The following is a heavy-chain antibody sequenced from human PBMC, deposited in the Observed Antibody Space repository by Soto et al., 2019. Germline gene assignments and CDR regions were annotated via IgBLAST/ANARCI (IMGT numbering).Heavy chain of an antibody. CDR1: GFTFSNYG. J-gene: IGHJ4*02. CDR3: AKDSRGFRGYPAY. Sequence: PGGSLRLSCAASGFTFSNYGIHWVRQAPGKGLEWVAIISDDGSSKYYADSVKGRFTISRDNSKNTVYLQMNSPRAEDTALYYCAKDSRGFRGYPAYWGQGTLVTVSS. V-gene: IGHV3-30*18. CDR2: ISDDGSSK. D-gene: IGHD5-12*01.